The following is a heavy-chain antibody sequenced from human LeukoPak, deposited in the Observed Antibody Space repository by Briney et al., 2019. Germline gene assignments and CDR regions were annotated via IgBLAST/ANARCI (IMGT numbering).Heavy chain of an antibody. D-gene: IGHD5-18*01. Sequence: NPSETLSLTCTVSGGSISRSSYYWGWIRQPPGKGLEWIGSIYYSGSTYYNPSLKSRVTISVDTSKNQFSLKLSSVTAADTAVYYCARHRIQLWAAGGYYFDYWGQGTLVTVSS. V-gene: IGHV4-39*01. CDR3: ARHRIQLWAAGGYYFDY. J-gene: IGHJ4*02. CDR2: IYYSGST. CDR1: GGSISRSSYY.